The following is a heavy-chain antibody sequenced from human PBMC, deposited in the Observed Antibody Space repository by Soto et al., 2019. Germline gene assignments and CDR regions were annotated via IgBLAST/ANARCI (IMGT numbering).Heavy chain of an antibody. V-gene: IGHV1-18*01. CDR1: GYTFTSYG. Sequence: QVQLVQSGAEVKKPGASVKVSCKASGYTFTSYGISWVRQAPGQGLEWTGRISPYNGNTNYAQKLQGRVTMTTDTSTSTAYMELRSLRSDDTAVYYCARDRGYNWNYGWFDPWGQGTLVTVSS. D-gene: IGHD1-7*01. CDR3: ARDRGYNWNYGWFDP. CDR2: ISPYNGNT. J-gene: IGHJ5*02.